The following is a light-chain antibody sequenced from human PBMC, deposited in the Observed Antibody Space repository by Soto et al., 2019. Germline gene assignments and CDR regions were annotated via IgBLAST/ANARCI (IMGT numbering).Light chain of an antibody. CDR1: QSISSW. V-gene: IGKV1-5*03. CDR3: QQYNSYSLT. CDR2: KAS. J-gene: IGKJ4*01. Sequence: DIQMTQSPSTLSASVGDRVTITCRASQSISSWLAWYQQKPGKAPKLLIYKASSLESGVPSRFSGSGSGTEFTLTISSLQPDDFATYYCQQYNSYSLTFGGGTKLAIK.